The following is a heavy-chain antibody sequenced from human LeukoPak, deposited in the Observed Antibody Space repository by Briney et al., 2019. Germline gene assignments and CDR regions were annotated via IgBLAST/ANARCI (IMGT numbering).Heavy chain of an antibody. J-gene: IGHJ6*03. CDR2: IYHSGST. D-gene: IGHD3-3*01. CDR3: ARGITIFGVVIGRHYMDV. V-gene: IGHV4-38-2*02. CDR1: GYSISSGYY. Sequence: PSETLSLTCTVSGYSISSGYYWGWIRQLPGKGLEWIGSIYHSGSTYYNPSLKSRVTISVDTSKNQFSLKLSSVTAADTAVYYSARGITIFGVVIGRHYMDVWGKGTTVTVSS.